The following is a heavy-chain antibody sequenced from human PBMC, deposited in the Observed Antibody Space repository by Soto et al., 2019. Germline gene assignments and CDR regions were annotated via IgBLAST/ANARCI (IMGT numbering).Heavy chain of an antibody. V-gene: IGHV3-33*07. D-gene: IGHD1-1*01. Sequence: XXSLRLYCAASGFTFSSYTMYWVPQAPGKGLEGVAVIWHDGSNKYYVDSVKGRFTISRDNSKNTLYLQMNSLRAEDTAVYYCAREDWNDGHYCGMGVWGQGTTVTVSS. CDR1: GFTFSSYT. CDR2: IWHDGSNK. J-gene: IGHJ6*02. CDR3: AREDWNDGHYCGMGV.